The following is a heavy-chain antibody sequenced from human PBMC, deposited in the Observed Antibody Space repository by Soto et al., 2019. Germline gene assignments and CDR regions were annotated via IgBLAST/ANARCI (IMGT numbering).Heavy chain of an antibody. J-gene: IGHJ4*02. CDR2: INPSGGST. Sequence: QVQLVQSGAEVKKPGASVKVSCKASGYTFTSYYMHWVRQAPGQGLEWMGIINPSGGSTSYAQKFQGRVTMTRDTSTSTVYMELSSLRSEDTDVYYCARFSLTILKRGKYDSSGYLKYWGQGTLVTVSS. V-gene: IGHV1-46*01. D-gene: IGHD3-22*01. CDR1: GYTFTSYY. CDR3: ARFSLTILKRGKYDSSGYLKY.